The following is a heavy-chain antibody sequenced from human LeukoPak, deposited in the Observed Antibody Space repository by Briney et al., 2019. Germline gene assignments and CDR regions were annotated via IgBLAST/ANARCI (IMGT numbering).Heavy chain of an antibody. CDR3: ATPRDLFNFDY. CDR1: GYTLTERS. CDR2: FDPADGDT. V-gene: IGHV1-24*01. D-gene: IGHD3-10*01. Sequence: ASMKVSCKVSGYTLTERSMHWVRQSPGKGLEWMGGFDPADGDTVYAQHLEGRVTMTLDTSTDTAYVELSGLRSEDTAVYYCATPRDLFNFDYWGQGTLVIVSS. J-gene: IGHJ4*02.